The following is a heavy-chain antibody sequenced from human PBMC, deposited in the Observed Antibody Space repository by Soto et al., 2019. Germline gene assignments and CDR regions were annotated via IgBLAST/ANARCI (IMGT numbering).Heavy chain of an antibody. V-gene: IGHV5-10-1*01. CDR3: ARTVCSGGSCSWYYYYGMDV. D-gene: IGHD2-15*01. CDR1: GYSFTSYW. CDR2: IDPSDSYT. Sequence: GESLKISCKGSGYSFTSYWISWVRQMPGKVLEWMGRIDPSDSYTNYSPSFQGHVIISADKSISTAYLQWSSLKASDTAMYYCARTVCSGGSCSWYYYYGMDVWGQGTTVTVSS. J-gene: IGHJ6*02.